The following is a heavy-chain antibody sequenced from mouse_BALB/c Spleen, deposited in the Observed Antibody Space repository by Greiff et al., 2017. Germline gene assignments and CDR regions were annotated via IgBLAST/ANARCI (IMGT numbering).Heavy chain of an antibody. Sequence: TGGGLVQPKGSLKLSCAASGFTFNTNAMNWVRQAPGKGLEWVARIRSKSNNYATYYADSVKDRFTISRDDSQSMLYLQMNNLKTEDTAMYYCVRGVTTATPWFAYWGQGTLVTVSA. D-gene: IGHD1-2*01. J-gene: IGHJ3*01. CDR3: VRGVTTATPWFAY. CDR2: IRSKSNNYAT. V-gene: IGHV10S3*01. CDR1: GFTFNTNA.